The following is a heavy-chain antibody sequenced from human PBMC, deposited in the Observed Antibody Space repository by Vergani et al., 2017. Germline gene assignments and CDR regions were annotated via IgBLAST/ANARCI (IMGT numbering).Heavy chain of an antibody. CDR3: AGGRGGAALDVGYFDY. Sequence: QVQLVQSGAEVKKPGSSVKVSCKASGGTFSSYAISWVRQAPGQGLEWMGGIIPIFGTENYAQKFQGRVTITADESTSPDYMELSSLRSEDTAVYYFAGGRGGAALDVGYFDYWGQGTLVTVSS. CDR1: GGTFSSYA. V-gene: IGHV1-69*01. D-gene: IGHD6-6*01. J-gene: IGHJ4*02. CDR2: IIPIFGTE.